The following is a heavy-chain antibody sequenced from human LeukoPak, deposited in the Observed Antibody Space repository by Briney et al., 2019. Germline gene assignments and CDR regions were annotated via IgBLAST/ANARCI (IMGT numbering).Heavy chain of an antibody. J-gene: IGHJ4*02. Sequence: GGSLRLSCAASGFTFSSYGMHWVRQAPGKGLEWVAVISYDGSNKYYADSVKGRFTISRDNSKNTLYLQMNSLRAEDTAVYYCAKESVSAAYYFDYWGQGTLVTVSS. D-gene: IGHD2-2*01. CDR2: ISYDGSNK. CDR3: AKESVSAAYYFDY. V-gene: IGHV3-30*18. CDR1: GFTFSSYG.